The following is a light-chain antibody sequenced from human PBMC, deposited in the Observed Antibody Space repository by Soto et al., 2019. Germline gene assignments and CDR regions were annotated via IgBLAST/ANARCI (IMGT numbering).Light chain of an antibody. Sequence: QSVLTQPPSVSGTPGQRVTISCSGSRSNIGSNAVNWYQQFPGAAPKLLIYTDSQRPSGVPDRISGAKSATSASLAISGLQSDDEAFYYCATWDDILNGRVFGGGTQLTVL. CDR2: TDS. CDR1: RSNIGSNA. V-gene: IGLV1-44*01. CDR3: ATWDDILNGRV. J-gene: IGLJ2*01.